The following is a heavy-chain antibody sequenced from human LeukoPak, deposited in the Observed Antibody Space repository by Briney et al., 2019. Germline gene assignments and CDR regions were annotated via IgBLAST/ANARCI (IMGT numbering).Heavy chain of an antibody. D-gene: IGHD3-22*01. CDR1: GYTFGNSG. CDR2: INPNSGGT. Sequence: ASVKVSCKASGYTFGNSGISWVRQAPGQGLEWMGRINPNSGGTNYAQKFQGRVTMTRDTSISTAYMELSRLRSDDTAVYYCARAYDSSGGGNWFDPWGQGTLVTVSS. J-gene: IGHJ5*02. V-gene: IGHV1-2*06. CDR3: ARAYDSSGGGNWFDP.